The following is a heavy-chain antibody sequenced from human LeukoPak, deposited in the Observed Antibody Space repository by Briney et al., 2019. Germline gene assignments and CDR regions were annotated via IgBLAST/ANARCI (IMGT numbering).Heavy chain of an antibody. D-gene: IGHD6-19*01. CDR3: AKDGLYSGGSMV. V-gene: IGHV3-9*01. CDR1: GYTFDDYA. Sequence: GGSLRLSCAASGYTFDDYAMHWVRQAPGKGVEWVSRISWNSGSIGYADSVKGRFTIARDNAKHSLYLQMNSLRAEDTALYYCAKDGLYSGGSMVWGQGTLVTVSS. CDR2: ISWNSGSI. J-gene: IGHJ4*02.